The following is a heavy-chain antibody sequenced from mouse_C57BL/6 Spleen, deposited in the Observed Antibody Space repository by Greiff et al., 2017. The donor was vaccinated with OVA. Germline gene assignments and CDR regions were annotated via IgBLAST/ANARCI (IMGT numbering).Heavy chain of an antibody. Sequence: QVQLQQSGPELVKPGASVKLSCKASGYTFTRSDLNWVKPRPGQGLEWIGWIYPRDGSTKYNETFKGKATLTGDTSSSTAYMEIHRQTSEDSAVYFGARRTGYYGSSPYFDDWGKGTTLTVSA. CDR1: GYTFTRSD. CDR2: IYPRDGST. CDR3: ARRTGYYGSSPYFDD. J-gene: IGHJ2*01. V-gene: IGHV1-85*01. D-gene: IGHD1-1*01.